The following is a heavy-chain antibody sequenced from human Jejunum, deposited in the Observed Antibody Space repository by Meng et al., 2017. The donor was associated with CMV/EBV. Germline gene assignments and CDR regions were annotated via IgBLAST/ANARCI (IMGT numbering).Heavy chain of an antibody. Sequence: AASGFTFSSYWMSWVRQAPGKGPEWVANIKQDGTEKYYVDSVKGRFTISRDNAENSLYLQMDGLRAEDTAVYYCARTVGATPFDYWGQGTLVTVSS. V-gene: IGHV3-7*01. CDR3: ARTVGATPFDY. J-gene: IGHJ4*02. CDR1: GFTFSSYW. D-gene: IGHD1-26*01. CDR2: IKQDGTEK.